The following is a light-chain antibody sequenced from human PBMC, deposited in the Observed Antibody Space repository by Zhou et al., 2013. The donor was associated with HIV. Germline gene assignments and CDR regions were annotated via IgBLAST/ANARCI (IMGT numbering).Light chain of an antibody. CDR1: HSVGSH. Sequence: EVVMTQSPATLSVSPGETATLSCRASHSVGSHLAWYQQKPGQAPRLLIYGASSRATGIPDRFSGSGSGTDFTLTISRLEPEDFAVYYCQQYGSSPRTFGQGPRWKSN. J-gene: IGKJ1*01. V-gene: IGKV3-20*01. CDR2: GAS. CDR3: QQYGSSPRT.